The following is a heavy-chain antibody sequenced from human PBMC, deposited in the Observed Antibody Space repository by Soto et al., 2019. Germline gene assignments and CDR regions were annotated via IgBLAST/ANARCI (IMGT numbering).Heavy chain of an antibody. CDR1: GGTFSSYA. V-gene: IGHV1-69*12. CDR3: AVQKVGPFGCVSYNGMDV. CDR2: IIPIFGTA. J-gene: IGHJ6*02. D-gene: IGHD2-15*01. Sequence: QVQLVQSGAEVKKPGSSVKVSCKASGGTFSSYAISWVRQAPGQGLEWMGGIIPIFGTANYAQKFQGRVTITADESTSTXXTEMSSLRSEDTAVYYWAVQKVGPFGCVSYNGMDVWGQGTTVTVSS.